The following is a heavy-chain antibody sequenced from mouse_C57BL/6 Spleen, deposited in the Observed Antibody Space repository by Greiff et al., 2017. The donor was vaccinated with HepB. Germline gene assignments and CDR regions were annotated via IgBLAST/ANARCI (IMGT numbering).Heavy chain of an antibody. Sequence: QVQLQQPGAELVKPGASVTLSCKASGYTFTSYWMHWVKQRPGQGLEWIGMIHPNSGSTNYNEKFKSKATLTVDKSSSTAYMQLSSLTSEDSAVYYCARDYYGSSSPLFDYWGQGTTLTVSS. CDR3: ARDYYGSSSPLFDY. V-gene: IGHV1-64*01. CDR1: GYTFTSYW. J-gene: IGHJ2*01. D-gene: IGHD1-1*01. CDR2: IHPNSGST.